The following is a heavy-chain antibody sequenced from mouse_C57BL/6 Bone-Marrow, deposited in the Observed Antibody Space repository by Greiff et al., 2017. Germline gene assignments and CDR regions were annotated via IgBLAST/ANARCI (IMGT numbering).Heavy chain of an antibody. J-gene: IGHJ3*01. CDR1: GYTFTSYT. Sequence: VKVVESGAELARPGASVKMSCKASGYTFTSYTMHWVKQRPGQGLEWIGYINPSSGYTKYNQKFKDKATLTADKSSSTAYMQLSSLTSEDSAVYYCARSRSPAWFAYWGQGTLVTVSA. V-gene: IGHV1-4*01. CDR3: ARSRSPAWFAY. CDR2: INPSSGYT. D-gene: IGHD1-1*01.